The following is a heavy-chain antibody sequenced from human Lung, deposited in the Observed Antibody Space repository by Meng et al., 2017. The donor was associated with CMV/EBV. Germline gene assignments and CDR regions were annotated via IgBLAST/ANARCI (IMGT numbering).Heavy chain of an antibody. CDR3: AKDRIAARRGYFDY. J-gene: IGHJ4*02. V-gene: IGHV3-30*02. Sequence: GGSLGLXCAASGFTFSSYGMHWVRQAPGKGLEWVAFIRYDGSNKYYADSVKGRFTISRDNSKNTLYLQMNSLRAEDTAVYYCAKDRIAARRGYFDYWGQGTLVTVSS. D-gene: IGHD6-6*01. CDR2: IRYDGSNK. CDR1: GFTFSSYG.